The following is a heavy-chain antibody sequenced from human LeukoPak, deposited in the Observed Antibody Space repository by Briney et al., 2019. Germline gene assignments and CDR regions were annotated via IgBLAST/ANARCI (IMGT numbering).Heavy chain of an antibody. CDR1: GGTFSSYA. V-gene: IGHV1-69*13. CDR3: ARGGEWELLPGDFDY. J-gene: IGHJ4*02. Sequence: GASVKVSCKASGGTFSSYAISWVRQAPGQGLEWMGGIIPIFGTANYAQKFQGRVTITADESTSTAYMELSSLRSEDTAVYYCARGGEWELLPGDFDYWGQGTLVTVSS. CDR2: IIPIFGTA. D-gene: IGHD1-26*01.